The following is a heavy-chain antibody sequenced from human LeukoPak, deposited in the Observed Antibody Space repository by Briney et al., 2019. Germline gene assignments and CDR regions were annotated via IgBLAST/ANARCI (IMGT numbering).Heavy chain of an antibody. Sequence: GGSLRLSCAVSGFTFSTYSMHWVRQAPGKGLEWVALISDDGTNRYADSVKGRFTISRDNSENTVYLQMNSLRAEDTAVYYCVKDMFDYDSPYFDYWGQGSLVTVSS. V-gene: IGHV3-30*18. CDR1: GFTFSTYS. J-gene: IGHJ4*02. CDR2: ISDDGTNR. D-gene: IGHD3-22*01. CDR3: VKDMFDYDSPYFDY.